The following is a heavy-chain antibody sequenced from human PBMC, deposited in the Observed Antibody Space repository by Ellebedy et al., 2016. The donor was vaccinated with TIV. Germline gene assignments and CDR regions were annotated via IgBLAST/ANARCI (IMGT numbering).Heavy chain of an antibody. CDR1: GFTLSSYS. CDR2: ISSSSSTT. D-gene: IGHD3-10*01. Sequence: GESLKISCAASGFTLSSYSMNWVRQAPGKGLEWVSSISSSSSTTYYADSVKGLFTISRDNAKNSLYLQMNSLRDEDTAVYHCAREGREDVLLWSGETGVDVWGQGTTVTV. V-gene: IGHV3-48*02. CDR3: AREGREDVLLWSGETGVDV. J-gene: IGHJ6*02.